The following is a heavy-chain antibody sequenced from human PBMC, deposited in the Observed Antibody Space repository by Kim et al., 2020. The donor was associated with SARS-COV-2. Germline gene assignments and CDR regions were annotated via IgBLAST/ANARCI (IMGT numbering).Heavy chain of an antibody. D-gene: IGHD3-3*01. Sequence: SETLSLTCTVSGGSITSGGYYWSWIRQHPGKGLEWIGYIYYSGSTYYNPSLKSRVTISVDTSKNQFSLKLSSVTAADTAVYYCARHPARIFGVVNRFDYWGQGTLVTVSS. J-gene: IGHJ4*02. CDR2: IYYSGST. CDR1: GGSITSGGYY. V-gene: IGHV4-31*03. CDR3: ARHPARIFGVVNRFDY.